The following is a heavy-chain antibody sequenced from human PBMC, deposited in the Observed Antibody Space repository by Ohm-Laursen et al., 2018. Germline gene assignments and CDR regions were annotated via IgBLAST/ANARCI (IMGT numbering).Heavy chain of an antibody. CDR2: IWYDGSKK. Sequence: SSPRLSCAAPFSHFSGYGMHWVRQAPGKGLEWAAVIWYDGSKKYYADSVEGRFTISRDNSKNTLFLQMNSLRAEDTAVYYCARGLGNYYYFDDWGQGTLVTVSS. D-gene: IGHD3-10*01. J-gene: IGHJ4*02. CDR3: ARGLGNYYYFDD. V-gene: IGHV3-33*01. CDR1: FSHFSGYG.